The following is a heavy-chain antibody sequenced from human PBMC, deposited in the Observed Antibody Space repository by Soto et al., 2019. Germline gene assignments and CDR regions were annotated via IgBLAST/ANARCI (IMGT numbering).Heavy chain of an antibody. D-gene: IGHD6-13*01. CDR3: ARGGASAVLYGMDV. Sequence: QVQLVESGGGVVQPGRSLRLSCAASGFTFSSYAMHWVRQAPGKGLEWVAVISYDGSNKYYADSVKGRFTISSDNSKNTLNLQMKSLRAVETAGYYCARGGASAVLYGMDVWGQGTTVTVSS. CDR1: GFTFSSYA. V-gene: IGHV3-30-3*01. CDR2: ISYDGSNK. J-gene: IGHJ6*02.